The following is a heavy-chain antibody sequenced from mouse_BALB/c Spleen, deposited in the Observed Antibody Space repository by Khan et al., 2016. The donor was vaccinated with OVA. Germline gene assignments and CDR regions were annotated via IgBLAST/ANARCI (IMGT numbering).Heavy chain of an antibody. V-gene: IGHV2-4-1*01. J-gene: IGHJ3*01. CDR1: GFSLTTYG. D-gene: IGHD2-14*01. CDR3: ARNSYMYDFTY. Sequence: QVQLKESGPGLVQPSQSLSITCTVSGFSLTTYGVHWVRQSPGKGLEWLGVIWSGGSTDYNSAFISRLSINKDNSRSQVFFKMNSLQADDTAMYXCARNSYMYDFTYWGQGTLVTVSA. CDR2: IWSGGST.